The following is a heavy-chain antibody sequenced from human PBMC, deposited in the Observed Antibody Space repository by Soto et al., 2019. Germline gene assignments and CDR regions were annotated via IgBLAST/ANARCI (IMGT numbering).Heavy chain of an antibody. D-gene: IGHD2-2*01. V-gene: IGHV3-30*04. Sequence: GGSLRLSCAASRFTFSYYAMHWIRQAPGKGLEWMAVILSDGSKQYYAESVKGRFTISRDNSKSTLYLQMNSLRVEDTAVYYSARGIADIVVVPAAIDGMDVWGQGTTVTVSS. CDR1: RFTFSYYA. CDR2: ILSDGSKQ. CDR3: ARGIADIVVVPAAIDGMDV. J-gene: IGHJ6*02.